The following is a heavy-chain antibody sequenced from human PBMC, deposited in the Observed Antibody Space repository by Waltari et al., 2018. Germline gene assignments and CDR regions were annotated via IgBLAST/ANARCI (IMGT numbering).Heavy chain of an antibody. CDR3: ARTSGAAAGKFDY. J-gene: IGHJ4*02. CDR2: ISDSGST. CDR1: VTSIRNYY. D-gene: IGHD6-13*01. Sequence: QVQLQESGPGLVKPSATLSLTCTVSVTSIRNYYWTCIRQPPGKGLEWIGYISDSGSTSYNPSLKSRVTISGDTSKNHFSLKLSSVTAADTAVYYCARTSGAAAGKFDYWGQGTLVTVSS. V-gene: IGHV4-59*01.